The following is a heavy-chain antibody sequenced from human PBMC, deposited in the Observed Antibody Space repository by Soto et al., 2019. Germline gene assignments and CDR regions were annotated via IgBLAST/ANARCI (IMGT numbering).Heavy chain of an antibody. CDR1: GGSFSGYY. CDR2: INHSGST. Sequence: SETLPLTCAVYGGSFSGYYWSWIRQPPGKGLEWIGEINHSGSTNYNPSLKSRVTISVDTSKNQFSLKLSSVTAADTAVYYCARIVVAGTGDAFDIWGQGTMVTVSS. J-gene: IGHJ3*02. V-gene: IGHV4-34*01. CDR3: ARIVVAGTGDAFDI. D-gene: IGHD6-19*01.